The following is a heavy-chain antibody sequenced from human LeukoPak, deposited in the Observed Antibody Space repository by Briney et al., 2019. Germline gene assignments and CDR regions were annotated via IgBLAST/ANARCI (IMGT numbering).Heavy chain of an antibody. CDR2: IETAGET. CDR1: GITVSSNI. CDR3: VRDYSGENVFDI. D-gene: IGHD3-16*01. Sequence: GGSLRLSCAASGITVSSNIMNWVRQATGKGLEWVSAIETAGETHYAGSVKGRFTISRENAKNSLYLQMNSLTAGDTAVYYCVRDYSGENVFDIWGQGTMVTVSS. J-gene: IGHJ3*02. V-gene: IGHV3-13*04.